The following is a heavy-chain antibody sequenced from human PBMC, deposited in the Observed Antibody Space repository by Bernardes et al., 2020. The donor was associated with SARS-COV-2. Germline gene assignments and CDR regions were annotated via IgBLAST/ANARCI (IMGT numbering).Heavy chain of an antibody. CDR3: ARDLYTSGWTAVRVPLLGF. CDR2: ISSSGKTI. J-gene: IGHJ4*02. D-gene: IGHD6-19*01. CDR1: GFIFTDYY. V-gene: IGHV3-11*01. Sequence: GGSLRLSCAASGFIFTDYYMSWIRQAPGKGLEWISYISSSGKTISYADSVKGRFTISRDHAKTSLYLQINNLRAEDTAVYYCARDLYTSGWTAVRVPLLGFWGQGTRVTVSS.